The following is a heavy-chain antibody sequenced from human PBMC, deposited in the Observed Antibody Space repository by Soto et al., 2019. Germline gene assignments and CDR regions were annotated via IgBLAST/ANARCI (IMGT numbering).Heavy chain of an antibody. D-gene: IGHD6-13*01. CDR3: AKDLRSTAWYSISFFDY. Sequence: PGGSLRLSCVGSGFIFEDFAMHWVRQAPGKGLEWVSGISWNGGSRGYADSVQGRFTISRDNAKNSLYLQMNSLKPEDTALYYCAKDLRSTAWYSISFFDYWGQGALVTVSS. CDR2: ISWNGGSR. CDR1: GFIFEDFA. V-gene: IGHV3-9*01. J-gene: IGHJ4*02.